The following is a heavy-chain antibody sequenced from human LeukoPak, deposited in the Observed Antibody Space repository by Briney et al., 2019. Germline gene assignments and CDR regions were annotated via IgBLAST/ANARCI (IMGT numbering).Heavy chain of an antibody. CDR1: GYTFSDYY. J-gene: IGHJ4*02. CDR3: ARWMATVTTPDY. CDR2: INPNGGGT. D-gene: IGHD4-11*01. V-gene: IGHV1-2*02. Sequence: GASVKVSCKASGYTFSDYYIHWVRQAPGQGLEWMGWINPNGGGTHYAQQFQGRVTMTRDTSISTAYMELSRLRSDDTAVYYCARWMATVTTPDYWGQGTLVTVSS.